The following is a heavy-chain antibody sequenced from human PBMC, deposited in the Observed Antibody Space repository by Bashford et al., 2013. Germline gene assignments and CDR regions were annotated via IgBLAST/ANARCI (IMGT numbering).Heavy chain of an antibody. CDR1: GGSISSYY. CDR3: ARYYVFLELVFIGVWFDP. D-gene: IGHD3-3*01. Sequence: SETLSLTCTVSGGSISSYYWSWIRQPPGKGLEWIGYIYYSGSTNYNPSLKSRVTISVDTSKNQFSLKLSSVTAADTAVYYCARYYVFLELVFIGVWFDPVGPRNPGHRLL. J-gene: IGHJ5*01. CDR2: IYYSGST. V-gene: IGHV4-59*01.